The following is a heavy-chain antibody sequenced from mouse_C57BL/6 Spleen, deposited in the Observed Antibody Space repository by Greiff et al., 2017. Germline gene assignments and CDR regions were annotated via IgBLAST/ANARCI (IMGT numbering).Heavy chain of an antibody. CDR1: GFTFTDYY. J-gene: IGHJ2*01. V-gene: IGHV7-3*01. Sequence: EVKVVESGGGLVQPGGSLSLSCAASGFTFTDYYMSWVRQPPGKALEWLGFIRNKANGYTTEYSASVKGRFTISRDNSQSILYLQMNALRAEDSATYYCARYRDRFDYWGQGTTLTVSS. CDR2: IRNKANGYTT. CDR3: ARYRDRFDY.